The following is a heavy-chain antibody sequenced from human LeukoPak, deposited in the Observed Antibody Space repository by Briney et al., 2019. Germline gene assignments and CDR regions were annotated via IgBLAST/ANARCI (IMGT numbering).Heavy chain of an antibody. V-gene: IGHV3-21*01. J-gene: IGHJ5*02. CDR2: ISSSSSYI. CDR1: GFTFSSYS. Sequence: PGGSLRLSCAASGFTFSSYSMNWVRQAPGKGLEWVSSISSSSSYIYYADSVKGRFTISRDNAKNSLYLQMHSLRAEDTAVYYCARVPLLFTVTTEFDPWGQGTLVTVSS. D-gene: IGHD4-17*01. CDR3: ARVPLLFTVTTEFDP.